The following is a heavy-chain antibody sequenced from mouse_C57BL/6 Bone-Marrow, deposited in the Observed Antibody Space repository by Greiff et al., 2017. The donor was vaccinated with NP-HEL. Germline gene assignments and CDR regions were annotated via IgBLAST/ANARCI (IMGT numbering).Heavy chain of an antibody. Sequence: EVKLQESGGDLVKPGGSLKLSCAASGFTFSSYGMSWVRQTPDKRLEWVATISSGGSYTYYPDSVKGRFTISRDNAKNTLYLQMSSLKSEDTAMYYCARPITTVVAFYWYFDVWGTGTTVTVSS. V-gene: IGHV5-6*01. CDR3: ARPITTVVAFYWYFDV. CDR1: GFTFSSYG. D-gene: IGHD1-1*01. CDR2: ISSGGSYT. J-gene: IGHJ1*03.